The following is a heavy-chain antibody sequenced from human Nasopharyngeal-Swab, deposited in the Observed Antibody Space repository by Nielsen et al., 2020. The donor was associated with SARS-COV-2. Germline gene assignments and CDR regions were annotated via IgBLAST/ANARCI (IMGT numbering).Heavy chain of an antibody. CDR2: ISAYNGNT. CDR1: GYTFTSYA. Sequence: ASVKVSCKASGYTFTSYAMHWVRQAPGQRLEWMGWISAYNGNTNYAQKLQGRVTMTTDTSTSTAYMELRSLRSDDTAVYYCARETAYYDFWSGDMGYYYYYYMDVWGKGTTVTVSS. J-gene: IGHJ6*03. V-gene: IGHV1-18*01. CDR3: ARETAYYDFWSGDMGYYYYYYMDV. D-gene: IGHD3-3*01.